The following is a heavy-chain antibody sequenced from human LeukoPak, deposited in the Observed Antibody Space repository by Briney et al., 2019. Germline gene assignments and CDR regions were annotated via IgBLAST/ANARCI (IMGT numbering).Heavy chain of an antibody. D-gene: IGHD3-16*01. CDR1: GFTVGSNY. J-gene: IGHJ4*02. CDR3: ARDINNYGYG. V-gene: IGHV3-66*01. Sequence: PGGSLRLSCAASGFTVGSNYMSWVRQAPGKGLEWVSVIYSGGSTYYADSVKGRFTISRDNAKNSLYLQMNSLRAEDTAVYYCARDINNYGYGWGQGTLVTVSS. CDR2: IYSGGST.